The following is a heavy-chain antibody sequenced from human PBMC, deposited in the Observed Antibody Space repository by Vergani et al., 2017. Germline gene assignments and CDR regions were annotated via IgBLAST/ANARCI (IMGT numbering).Heavy chain of an antibody. D-gene: IGHD3-22*01. CDR3: VRDLYSRGPFDV. Sequence: QVQLQEWGAGLLKTSETLSLTCGVSGVSITRGNYWGWVRQSPGTGLEWIASVFHLGTVYYNPSLRSRVRISIDAYNVLSLRLQSVTAADTAVYFCVRDLYSRGPFDVWGQGSLVTVSS. J-gene: IGHJ4*01. CDR2: VFHLGTV. CDR1: GVSITRGNY. V-gene: IGHV4-38-2*02.